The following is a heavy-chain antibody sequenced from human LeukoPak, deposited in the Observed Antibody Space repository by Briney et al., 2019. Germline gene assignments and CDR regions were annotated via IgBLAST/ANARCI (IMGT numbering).Heavy chain of an antibody. CDR3: AKRGVVIRVFLVGFHKEAYYFDS. V-gene: IGHV3-23*01. CDR2: ISDSGGST. CDR1: GITLSNYG. Sequence: GGALRLSCAVSGITLSNYGMSWVRQAPGKGLEWVAGISDSGGSTNYADSVKGRFTISRDNPKNTLYLQMTSLRAEDTAVYFCAKRGVVIRVFLVGFHKEAYYFDSWGQGALVTVSS. J-gene: IGHJ4*02. D-gene: IGHD3-10*01.